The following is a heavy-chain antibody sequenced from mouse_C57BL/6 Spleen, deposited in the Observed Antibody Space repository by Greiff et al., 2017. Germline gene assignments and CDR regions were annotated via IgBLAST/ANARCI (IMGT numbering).Heavy chain of an antibody. V-gene: IGHV1-39*01. CDR3: ARGYYGSSYLDY. CDR1: GYSFTDYN. Sequence: EVQLQQSGPELVKPGASVKISCKASGYSFTDYNMNWVKQSNGKSLEWIGVINPNYGTNSYNQKFKGKATLTVDQSSSPAYMQLNSLTSEDSAVNDCARGYYGSSYLDYWGRGTTLTVSS. J-gene: IGHJ2*01. CDR2: INPNYGTN. D-gene: IGHD1-1*01.